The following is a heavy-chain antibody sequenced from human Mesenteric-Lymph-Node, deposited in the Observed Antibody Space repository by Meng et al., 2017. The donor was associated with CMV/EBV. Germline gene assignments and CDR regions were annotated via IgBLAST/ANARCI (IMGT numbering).Heavy chain of an antibody. CDR1: FA. D-gene: IGHD3-9*01. Sequence: FAISWVRQGPGQGLKWMGGIIPIYGTVKNAQEFQGRVTITADESTSTAYMELSSLRSEDTAVYYCAREGTSYDILTGSPAPNWLDPWGQGTLVTVSS. J-gene: IGHJ5*02. V-gene: IGHV1-69*01. CDR3: AREGTSYDILTGSPAPNWLDP. CDR2: IIPIYGTV.